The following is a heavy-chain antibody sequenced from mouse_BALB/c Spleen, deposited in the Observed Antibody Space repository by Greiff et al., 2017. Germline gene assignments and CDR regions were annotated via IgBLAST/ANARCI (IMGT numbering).Heavy chain of an antibody. D-gene: IGHD2-10*01. V-gene: IGHV5-9-3*01. CDR1: GFTFSSYA. Sequence: EVHLVESGGGLVKPGGSLKLSCAASGFTFSSYAMSWVRQTPEKRLEWVATISSGGSYTYYPDSVKGRFTISRDNAKNTLYLQMSSLRSEDTAMYYCAAAYSYWGQGTSVTVSS. CDR2: ISSGGSYT. J-gene: IGHJ4*01. CDR3: AAAYSY.